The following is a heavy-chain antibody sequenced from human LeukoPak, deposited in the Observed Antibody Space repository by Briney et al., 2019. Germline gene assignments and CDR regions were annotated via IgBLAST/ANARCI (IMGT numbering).Heavy chain of an antibody. CDR2: IKQDGGEK. J-gene: IGHJ3*02. V-gene: IGHV3-7*01. CDR1: GFTFTSYW. Sequence: GGSLRLSCAASGFTFTSYWMSWVRQAPGKGLEWVANIKQDGGEKYYVDSVKGRFTISRDNAKNSLYLQMNSLRAEDTAVYYCARDKYNYDILTGYYEGDAFDIWGQGTMVTVSS. D-gene: IGHD3-9*01. CDR3: ARDKYNYDILTGYYEGDAFDI.